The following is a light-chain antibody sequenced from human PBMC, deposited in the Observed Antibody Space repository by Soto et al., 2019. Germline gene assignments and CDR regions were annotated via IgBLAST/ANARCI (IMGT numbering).Light chain of an antibody. J-gene: IGKJ5*01. CDR3: QQSYSTPATT. CDR1: QGIRSY. Sequence: GDRVTIACRASQGIRSYLAWYQQKQGKATKLMIYDASTLQSGVPSRFSGSESGTEFTLTISSLQPEDFATYYCQQSYSTPATTFGQGTRLEIK. CDR2: DAS. V-gene: IGKV1-9*01.